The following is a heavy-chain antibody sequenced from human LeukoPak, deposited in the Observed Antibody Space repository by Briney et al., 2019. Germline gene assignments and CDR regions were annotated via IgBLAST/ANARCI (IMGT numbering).Heavy chain of an antibody. D-gene: IGHD2/OR15-2a*01. J-gene: IGHJ4*02. CDR1: GYTFSSYG. CDR2: IGAYNGNT. Sequence: GAPVKPSCKASGYTFSSYGISWLRQAPGQGLEWMGWIGAYNGNTNYAQKFQGRVTMTTDTSTSTLYMEVRSLRSDDTAVYYCARDNGNKSVDYWGQGTLASLSS. V-gene: IGHV1-18*01. CDR3: ARDNGNKSVDY.